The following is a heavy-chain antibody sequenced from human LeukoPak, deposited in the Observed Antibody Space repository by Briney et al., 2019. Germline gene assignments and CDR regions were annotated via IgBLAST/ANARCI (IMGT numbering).Heavy chain of an antibody. Sequence: GGSLRLSCAASGFTFSSYGMHWVRQAPGKGLEWVAVISYDGSNKYYADSVKGRFTISRDNAENSLYLQMNSLRAEDTALYYCAKDGDYWGQGTLVTVSS. J-gene: IGHJ4*02. CDR2: ISYDGSNK. CDR3: AKDGDY. CDR1: GFTFSSYG. V-gene: IGHV3-30*18.